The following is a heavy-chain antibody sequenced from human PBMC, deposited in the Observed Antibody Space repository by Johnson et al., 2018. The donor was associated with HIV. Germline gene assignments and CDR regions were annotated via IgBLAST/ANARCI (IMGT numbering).Heavy chain of an antibody. CDR2: IGTAGDT. J-gene: IGHJ3*02. V-gene: IGHV3-13*01. D-gene: IGHD2/OR15-2a*01. CDR3: TTDGVGDNIVSAFDM. Sequence: VRLVESGGGVVQPGRSLRLSCAASGFTFSDFYMSWIRQATGKGLEWVSAIGTAGDTYYPGSVKGRFTISRENAKNSLYLQMNSLKTEDTAVYYCTTDGVGDNIVSAFDMWGQGTMVTVSS. CDR1: GFTFSDFY.